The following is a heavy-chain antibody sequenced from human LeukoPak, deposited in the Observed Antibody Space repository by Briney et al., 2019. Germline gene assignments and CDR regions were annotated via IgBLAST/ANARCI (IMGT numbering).Heavy chain of an antibody. J-gene: IGHJ4*02. Sequence: SETLSLTCTVSSGSISSYYWSWIRQPPGKGLEWIGYVYYSGSANYNPSLKSRVTISVDTSKNQFSLKLSSVTAADTAVYYRARVGYYDSSGYYSNQYFDYWGQGTLVTVSS. CDR2: VYYSGSA. V-gene: IGHV4-59*12. CDR1: SGSISSYY. CDR3: ARVGYYDSSGYYSNQYFDY. D-gene: IGHD3-22*01.